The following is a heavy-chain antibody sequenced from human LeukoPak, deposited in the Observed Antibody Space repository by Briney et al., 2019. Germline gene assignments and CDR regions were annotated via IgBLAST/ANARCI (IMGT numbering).Heavy chain of an antibody. CDR3: ARGWDYYDSSGYYFDY. CDR1: GFTFSSYS. D-gene: IGHD3-22*01. Sequence: PGGSLRLSCAASGFTFSSYSMNWVRQAPGKGLEWVSSISSSSSYIYYADSVKGRFTISRDNAKNSLYLQMSSLRAEDTAVYYCARGWDYYDSSGYYFDYWGQGTLVTVSS. V-gene: IGHV3-21*01. CDR2: ISSSSSYI. J-gene: IGHJ4*02.